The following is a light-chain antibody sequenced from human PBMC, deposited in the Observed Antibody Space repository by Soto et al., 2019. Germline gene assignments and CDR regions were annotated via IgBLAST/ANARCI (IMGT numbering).Light chain of an antibody. V-gene: IGLV2-14*01. CDR3: SSYTTTTVL. CDR1: SSDVGGSEF. Sequence: QSALTQPASVSGSPGQSIIISCTGTSSDVGGSEFLSWYQQHPGKAPKLLIYEVTHRPSGVSDRFSGSKSANTASLTISGLQAEDEADYYCSSYTTTTVLFGGGTKLTVL. J-gene: IGLJ2*01. CDR2: EVT.